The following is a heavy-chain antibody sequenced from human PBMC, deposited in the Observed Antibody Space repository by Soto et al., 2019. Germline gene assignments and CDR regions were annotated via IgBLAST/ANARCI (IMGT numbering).Heavy chain of an antibody. CDR1: GFTFSSYA. J-gene: IGHJ6*02. V-gene: IGHV3-30-3*01. Sequence: QPGGSLRLSCAASGFTFSSYAMHWVRQAPGKGLEWVAVISYDGSNKYYADSVKGRFTISRDNSKNTLYLQMNSLRAEDTAVYYCARDTEHDSSSSNRTYYYYYGMDVWGQGTTVTVCS. CDR2: ISYDGSNK. CDR3: ARDTEHDSSSSNRTYYYYYGMDV. D-gene: IGHD6-6*01.